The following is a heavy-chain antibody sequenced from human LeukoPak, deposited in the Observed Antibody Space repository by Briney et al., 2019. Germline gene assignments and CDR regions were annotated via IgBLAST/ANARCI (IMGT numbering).Heavy chain of an antibody. Sequence: ASVKVTCKASGYTFTSYGISWVRQAPGQGLEWMGWISAYNGNTNYAQKLQGRVTMTTDTSTSTAYMELRSLRSDDTAVYYCARDALLWFGELSNWFDPWGQGTLVTVSS. D-gene: IGHD3-10*01. CDR1: GYTFTSYG. V-gene: IGHV1-18*01. CDR2: ISAYNGNT. CDR3: ARDALLWFGELSNWFDP. J-gene: IGHJ5*02.